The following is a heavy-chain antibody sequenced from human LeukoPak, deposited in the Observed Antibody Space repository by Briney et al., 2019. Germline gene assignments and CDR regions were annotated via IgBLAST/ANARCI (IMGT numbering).Heavy chain of an antibody. CDR2: INHSGST. Sequence: SETLSLTCAVYGGSFSGYYWSWIRQPPGKGLEWIGEINHSGSTNYNPSLKSRVTISVDTSKNQFSLKLSSVTAADTAVYYCARARYYCDLPRRWFDPWGQGTLVTVSS. CDR3: ARARYYCDLPRRWFDP. J-gene: IGHJ5*02. V-gene: IGHV4-34*01. CDR1: GGSFSGYY. D-gene: IGHD3-22*01.